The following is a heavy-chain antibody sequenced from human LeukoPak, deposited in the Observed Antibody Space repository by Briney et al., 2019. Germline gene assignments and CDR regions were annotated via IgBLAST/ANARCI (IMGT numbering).Heavy chain of an antibody. J-gene: IGHJ6*03. V-gene: IGHV3-23*01. CDR3: TKRGTRTTYYYHYIDV. CDR2: INRGGGRT. CDR1: GFTFSSYA. Sequence: GGSLRLSCAASGFTFSSYAMSWVRQAPGKGLEWVSAINRGGGRTYYVDSVKGRFTISRDNSENTLYLQMNSLRAEDTAVYYCTKRGTRTTYYYHYIDVWRKGTTLSLPS. D-gene: IGHD1-1*01.